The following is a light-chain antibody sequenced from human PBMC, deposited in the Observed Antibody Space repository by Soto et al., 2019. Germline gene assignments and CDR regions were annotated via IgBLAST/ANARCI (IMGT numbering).Light chain of an antibody. Sequence: EIVLTQSPGTLSLSPGERATLSCRASQSVSSNYLAWYQQKPGQAPRLLIYGASSRATGIPERFSGSGSGTDFTLTISRLEPEDFAVYYCHQYDRSPWTFGQGTKVEIK. J-gene: IGKJ1*01. CDR1: QSVSSNY. CDR2: GAS. CDR3: HQYDRSPWT. V-gene: IGKV3-20*01.